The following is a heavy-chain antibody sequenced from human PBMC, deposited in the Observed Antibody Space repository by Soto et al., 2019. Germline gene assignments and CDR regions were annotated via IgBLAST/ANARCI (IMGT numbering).Heavy chain of an antibody. CDR3: ARDLLFSSSHNWFDP. CDR1: GFTFSDYN. Sequence: PGGSLRLSCAAAGFTFSDYNMNWIRQAPGKGLEWVSYISSSNYTKYADAVKGRFTISRDNAKNSLYLQMNSLRAEDTAVYHCARDLLFSSSHNWFDPWGQGTLVTVSS. CDR2: ISSSNYT. D-gene: IGHD6-6*01. V-gene: IGHV3-11*06. J-gene: IGHJ5*02.